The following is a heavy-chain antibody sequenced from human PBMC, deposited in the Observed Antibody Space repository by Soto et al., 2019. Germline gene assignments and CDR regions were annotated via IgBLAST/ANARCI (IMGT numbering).Heavy chain of an antibody. Sequence: ASVKGSCKASGYTFTSYYMHWVRQAPGQGLEWMGIINPSGGSTSYAQKFQGRVTMTRDTSTSTVYMELSSLRSEDTAVYYCASQTGILFFDYWGQGTLVTVSS. CDR3: ASQTGILFFDY. CDR1: GYTFTSYY. V-gene: IGHV1-46*03. J-gene: IGHJ4*02. D-gene: IGHD3-9*01. CDR2: INPSGGST.